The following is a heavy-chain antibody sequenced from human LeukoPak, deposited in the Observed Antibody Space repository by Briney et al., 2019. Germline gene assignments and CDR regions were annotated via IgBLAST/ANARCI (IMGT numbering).Heavy chain of an antibody. J-gene: IGHJ4*02. CDR1: GYTFTGYY. D-gene: IGHD3-22*01. CDR2: INPNSGGT. Sequence: ASVKVSCKASGYTFTGYYMHWVRQAPGQGLEWMGWINPNSGGTNYAQKFQGRVTITRDTSISTAYMELSRLRSDDTAVYYCARILKDSSGYYQIDYWGQGTLLTVSS. CDR3: ARILKDSSGYYQIDY. V-gene: IGHV1-2*02.